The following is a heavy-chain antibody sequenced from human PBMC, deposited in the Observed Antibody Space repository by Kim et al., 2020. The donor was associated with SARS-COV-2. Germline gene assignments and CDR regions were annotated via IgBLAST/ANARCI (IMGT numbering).Heavy chain of an antibody. CDR3: ARDGLELHHYYYYGMDV. Sequence: KSRVTMSVDTSKNQFSLTLSSVTAADTAVYYCARDGLELHHYYYYGMDVWGQGTTVTVSS. D-gene: IGHD1-7*01. V-gene: IGHV4-4*06. J-gene: IGHJ6*02.